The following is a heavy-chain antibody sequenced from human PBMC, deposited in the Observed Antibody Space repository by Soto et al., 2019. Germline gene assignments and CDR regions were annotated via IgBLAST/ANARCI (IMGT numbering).Heavy chain of an antibody. CDR1: GYSISTGYY. D-gene: IGHD2-2*01. V-gene: IGHV4-38-2*01. CDR3: ARGACSSTSCYGGFDA. J-gene: IGHJ5*02. Sequence: PSETLSLTCGVSGYSISTGYYWAWIRQPPGKDLEWIGSIYHRGYTYYNSSLKSRVTMSVDTSKNQFSLKLSSVTAADTAVYYCARGACSSTSCYGGFDAWGQGALVTVSS. CDR2: IYHRGYT.